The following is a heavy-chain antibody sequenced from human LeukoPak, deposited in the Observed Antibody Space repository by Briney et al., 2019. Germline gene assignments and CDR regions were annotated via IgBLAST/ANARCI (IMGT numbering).Heavy chain of an antibody. D-gene: IGHD1-26*01. CDR2: IRYDGSNG. CDR3: AKDLEYSGTYPDALDI. Sequence: PGGSLRLSCAASGFTFSSYGMHWIRQVPGKGLAWVAFIRYDGSNGYYADSVKGRFTISRDNSKNTLYLQMNSLRAEDTAVYYCAKDLEYSGTYPDALDIWGQGTMVTVSS. CDR1: GFTFSSYG. J-gene: IGHJ3*02. V-gene: IGHV3-30*02.